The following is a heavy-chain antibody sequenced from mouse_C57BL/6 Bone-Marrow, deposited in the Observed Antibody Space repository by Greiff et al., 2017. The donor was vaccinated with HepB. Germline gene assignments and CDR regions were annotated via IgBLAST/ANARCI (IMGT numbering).Heavy chain of an antibody. D-gene: IGHD2-5*01. CDR1: GFTFSNYW. CDR2: IRLKSDNYAT. J-gene: IGHJ3*01. Sequence: EVKLMESGGGLVQPGGSMKLSCVASGFTFSNYWMNWVRQSPEKGLEWVAQIRLKSDNYATHYAESVKGRFTISRDESKSSVYLQMNNLRAEDTGIYYCTDPYSNYPFAYWGQGTLVTVSA. V-gene: IGHV6-3*01. CDR3: TDPYSNYPFAY.